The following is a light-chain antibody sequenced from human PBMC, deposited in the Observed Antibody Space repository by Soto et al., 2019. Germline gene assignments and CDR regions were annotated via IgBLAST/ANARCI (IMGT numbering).Light chain of an antibody. V-gene: IGKV3-11*01. Sequence: EIVLTQSPATLSLSPGERATLSCRASRSVGSYLAWYQQKPGQAPRLLIYDASNRATGIPARFSGSGSGTDFTLTISSLEPEDFAVYYCQQRSNWPPVTFGGGTKVEIK. CDR1: RSVGSY. J-gene: IGKJ4*01. CDR3: QQRSNWPPVT. CDR2: DAS.